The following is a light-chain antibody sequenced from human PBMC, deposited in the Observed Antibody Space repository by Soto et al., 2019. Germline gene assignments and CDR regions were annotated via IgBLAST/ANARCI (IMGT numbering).Light chain of an antibody. CDR1: QSLVHSAGNTY. J-gene: IGKJ1*01. Sequence: DIVMTQTPLSSPVTLGQPASISCRSSQSLVHSAGNTYLSWLQQRPGQPTRLLIYKISKRFSGVPDRFSGSGAGTDFTLKISRVEAEDVGVYYCMQATQFPRTLGPRSKVEIK. CDR3: MQATQFPRT. V-gene: IGKV2-24*01. CDR2: KIS.